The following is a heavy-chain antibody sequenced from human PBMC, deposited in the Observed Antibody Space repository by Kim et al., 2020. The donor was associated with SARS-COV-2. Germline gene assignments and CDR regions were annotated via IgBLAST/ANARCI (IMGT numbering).Heavy chain of an antibody. CDR3: ARAGGHGHFDY. J-gene: IGHJ4*02. Sequence: NYADYVKGRFTDPRDNSKNTLYPEMNSLGAEDTAVYDCARAGGHGHFDYWGQGTLVTVSS. V-gene: IGHV3-30*01.